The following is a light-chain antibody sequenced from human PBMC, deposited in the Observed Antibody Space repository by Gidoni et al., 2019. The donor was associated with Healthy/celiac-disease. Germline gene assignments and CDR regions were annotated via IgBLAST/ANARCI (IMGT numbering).Light chain of an antibody. CDR1: QSVSSY. CDR3: QQRSNWPRT. V-gene: IGKV3-11*01. Sequence: EIVLTPSPATLSLSPGERATLSCRASQSVSSYLAWYQQKPGQAPRLLNYDASNRATGIPARISGSGSGTDFTLTISSLEPEDVAVYYCQQRSNWPRTFXQXTKVEIK. J-gene: IGKJ1*01. CDR2: DAS.